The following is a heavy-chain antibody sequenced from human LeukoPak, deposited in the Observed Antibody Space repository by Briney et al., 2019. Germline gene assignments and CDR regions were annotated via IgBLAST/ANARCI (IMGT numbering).Heavy chain of an antibody. Sequence: SGPTLVKPTETLTLTCTFSGFSLSTSGVGVGWIRQPPGKALDWLALIYWNDDKRYSPSLKTRLTITKDTSKNQVVLTMTNIGPVDTATYYCAHTIRRSGFDPWGQGTLVTVSS. D-gene: IGHD5-24*01. V-gene: IGHV2-5*01. CDR2: IYWNDDK. J-gene: IGHJ5*02. CDR3: AHTIRRSGFDP. CDR1: GFSLSTSGVG.